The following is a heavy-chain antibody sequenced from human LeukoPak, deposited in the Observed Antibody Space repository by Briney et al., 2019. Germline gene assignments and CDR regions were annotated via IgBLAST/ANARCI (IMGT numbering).Heavy chain of an antibody. Sequence: GGSLRLSCAASGFTFSSYGTHWVRQAPGKGLEWVAVISYDGSNKYYADSVKGRFTISRDNSKNTLYLQMNSLRAEDTAVYYCAKSLRSVGADPDYWGQGTLVTVSS. CDR2: ISYDGSNK. CDR3: AKSLRSVGADPDY. V-gene: IGHV3-30*18. D-gene: IGHD1-26*01. J-gene: IGHJ4*02. CDR1: GFTFSSYG.